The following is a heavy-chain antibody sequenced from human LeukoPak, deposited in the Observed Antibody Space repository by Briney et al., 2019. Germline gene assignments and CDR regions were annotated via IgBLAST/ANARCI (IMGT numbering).Heavy chain of an antibody. J-gene: IGHJ4*02. D-gene: IGHD4-17*01. Sequence: TGGSLRLSCVASGFNFSDYAMNWVRQAPGKGLEWVSYISSSGSTIYYADPVKGRFTISRDNAKNSLYLQMNSLRAEDTAVYYCARDNGDYSFDYWGPGTLVTVSS. CDR2: ISSSGSTI. CDR1: GFNFSDYA. CDR3: ARDNGDYSFDY. V-gene: IGHV3-48*03.